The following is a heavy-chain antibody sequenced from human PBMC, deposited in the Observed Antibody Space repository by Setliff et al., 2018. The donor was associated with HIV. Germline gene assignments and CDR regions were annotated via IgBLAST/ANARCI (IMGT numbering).Heavy chain of an antibody. V-gene: IGHV2-70*11. Sequence: GSGPTLVNPTQTLTLTCTFSGFSLSPRGMSVSWIRQPPGKALEWLARIDWDDAKYYSTSLKARLTISKDTSKNQVVLTMTNMDPVDTATYYCARGSESLTYFDNLGPGTLVTVS. CDR2: IDWDDAK. J-gene: IGHJ4*02. CDR1: GFSLSPRGMS. CDR3: ARGSESLTYFDN. D-gene: IGHD3-10*01.